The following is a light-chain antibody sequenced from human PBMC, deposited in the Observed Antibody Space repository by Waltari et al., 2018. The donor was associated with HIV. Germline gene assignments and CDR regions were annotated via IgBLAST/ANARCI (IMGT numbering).Light chain of an antibody. CDR1: SSDVGSSNS. V-gene: IGLV2-23*01. CDR2: ENN. Sequence: QSALTQPASVSGSPGQSITIPCTGTSSDVGSSNSVSWYQQHPGKAPKYMIYENNKLPSGVSNRFAGSKSGNTASLTISGLQAEDEADYYCCSYTGSTTWVFGGGTKLTVL. J-gene: IGLJ3*02. CDR3: CSYTGSTTWV.